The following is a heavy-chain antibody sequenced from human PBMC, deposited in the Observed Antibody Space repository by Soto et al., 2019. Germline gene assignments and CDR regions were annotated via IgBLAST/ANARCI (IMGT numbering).Heavy chain of an antibody. CDR3: AKERSSWGVFDS. J-gene: IGHJ4*02. V-gene: IGHV3-23*01. D-gene: IGHD3-10*01. CDR2: ISGGGVGT. CDR1: GFTFSSYA. Sequence: GGSLRLSCAASGFTFSSYAMSWVRQAPGKGLEWISTISGGGVGTYYADSVKGRFTISRDNSKNTMYLQMNSLRAEDTAVYYCAKERSSWGVFDSWGQGMLVTVSS.